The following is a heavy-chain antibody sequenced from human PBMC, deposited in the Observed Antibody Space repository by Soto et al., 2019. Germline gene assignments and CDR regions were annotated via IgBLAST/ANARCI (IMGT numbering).Heavy chain of an antibody. Sequence: LRLSCAASGFTFSSYEMNWVRQAPGKGLEWVSYISSSGSTIYYADSVKGRFTISRDNAKNSLYLQMNSLRAEDTAVYYCARRYCSSTSCLLDYWGQGTLVTVSS. CDR2: ISSSGSTI. CDR1: GFTFSSYE. J-gene: IGHJ4*02. V-gene: IGHV3-48*03. D-gene: IGHD2-2*01. CDR3: ARRYCSSTSCLLDY.